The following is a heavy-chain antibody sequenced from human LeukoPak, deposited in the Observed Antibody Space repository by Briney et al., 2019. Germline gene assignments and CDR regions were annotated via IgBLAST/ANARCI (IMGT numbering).Heavy chain of an antibody. CDR3: AREGVRFLEWLSVYYYYGMDV. V-gene: IGHV3-21*01. D-gene: IGHD3-3*01. Sequence: GGSLRLSCAASGFTFSSYSMNWVRQAPGKGLEWVSSISSSRSYIYYADSVKGRFTISRDNAKNSLYLQMNSLRAEDTAVYYCAREGVRFLEWLSVYYYYGMDVWGQGTTVTVSS. J-gene: IGHJ6*02. CDR1: GFTFSSYS. CDR2: ISSSRSYI.